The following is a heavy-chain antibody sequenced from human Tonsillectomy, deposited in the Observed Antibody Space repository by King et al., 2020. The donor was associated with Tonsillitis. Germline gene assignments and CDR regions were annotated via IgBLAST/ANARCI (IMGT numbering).Heavy chain of an antibody. V-gene: IGHV3-30*04. CDR2: MSYDGGDE. Sequence: VQLVESGGGVVQPGRSLRLSCAASGFTFSNYAMHWVRQVPGKGLEWVAVMSYDGGDEYYADPVKGRFTISRNNSKNTLYLQMNRLRAQDTAVYYCANFPREWELLSYASCGQGTLVTASS. D-gene: IGHD1-26*01. J-gene: IGHJ5*02. CDR3: ANFPREWELLSYAS. CDR1: GFTFSNYA.